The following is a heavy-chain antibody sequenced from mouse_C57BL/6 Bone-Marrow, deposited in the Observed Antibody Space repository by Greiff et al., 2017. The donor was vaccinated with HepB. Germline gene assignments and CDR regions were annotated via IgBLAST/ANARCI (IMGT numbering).Heavy chain of an antibody. CDR3: AGHGNYVYYAMDY. CDR2: ISSGGSYT. Sequence: EVHLVESGGDLVKPGGSLKLSCAASGFTFSSYGMSWVRQTPDKRLEWVATISSGGSYTYYPDSVKGRFTISRDNAKNTLYLQMSSLKSEDTAMYYCAGHGNYVYYAMDYWGRGTAVTVSS. J-gene: IGHJ4*01. D-gene: IGHD2-1*01. V-gene: IGHV5-6*01. CDR1: GFTFSSYG.